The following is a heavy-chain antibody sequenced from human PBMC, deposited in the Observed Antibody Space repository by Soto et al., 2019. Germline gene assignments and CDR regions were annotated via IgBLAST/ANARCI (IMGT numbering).Heavy chain of an antibody. V-gene: IGHV1-3*01. CDR2: INVANGNT. J-gene: IGHJ6*02. D-gene: IGHD3-9*01. CDR1: GYTFTNNA. Sequence: GASVKVSCKASGYTFTNNALHWVRHAPGQSPESLGWINVANGNTEYSRNFQGRVTLTGDASADTAYMELSSLRSEDTAVYFCARDLGFDILTGYSYYYYYAMDVWGQGTTVTVSS. CDR3: ARDLGFDILTGYSYYYYYAMDV.